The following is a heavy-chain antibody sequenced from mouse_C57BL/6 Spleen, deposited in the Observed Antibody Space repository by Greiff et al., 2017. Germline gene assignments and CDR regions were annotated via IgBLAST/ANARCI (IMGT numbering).Heavy chain of an antibody. CDR1: GFTFSDYG. D-gene: IGHD2-12*01. V-gene: IGHV5-17*01. CDR3: ARLSIVTTDPYIDY. CDR2: ISSGSSSI. J-gene: IGHJ2*01. Sequence: EVKLVESGGGLVKPGGSLKLSCAASGFTFSDYGMHWVRQAPEKGLEWVAYISSGSSSIYYADTVKGRFTISRDNAKNTLFLQLTSLRSEDAAVYYCARLSIVTTDPYIDYWGQGTTLTVSS.